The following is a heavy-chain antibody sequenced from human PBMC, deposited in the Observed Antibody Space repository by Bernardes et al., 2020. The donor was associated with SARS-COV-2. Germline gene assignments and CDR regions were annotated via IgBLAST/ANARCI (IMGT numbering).Heavy chain of an antibody. CDR1: GYTFTKYA. Sequence: ASVKVSCKASGYTFTKYAMHWVRQAPGQRLEWMGWINVGNGDTKYSPKFQGRVTITRDTSASTAYMELSSLRSEDTAVYYCAREYCGLASCYGYYYYYGMDVWGQGTTVTVSS. V-gene: IGHV1-3*01. D-gene: IGHD2-2*01. CDR3: AREYCGLASCYGYYYYYGMDV. CDR2: INVGNGDT. J-gene: IGHJ6*02.